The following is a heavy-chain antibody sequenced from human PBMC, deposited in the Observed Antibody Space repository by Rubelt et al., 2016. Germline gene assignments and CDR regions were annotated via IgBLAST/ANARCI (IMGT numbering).Heavy chain of an antibody. CDR1: GFTFSSYA. D-gene: IGHD4-23*01. V-gene: IGHV3-30*04. J-gene: IGHJ6*02. CDR3: ARDVDYGGNSDYYYSGMDV. Sequence: QVQLVESGGGVVQPGRSLRLSCAASGFTFSSYALHWVRQAPGKGLEWVAVISYDGSNKYYADSVKGRFTISRDNSKNTLYLQMNSLRAEDTAVYYCARDVDYGGNSDYYYSGMDVWGQGTTVTVSS. CDR2: ISYDGSNK.